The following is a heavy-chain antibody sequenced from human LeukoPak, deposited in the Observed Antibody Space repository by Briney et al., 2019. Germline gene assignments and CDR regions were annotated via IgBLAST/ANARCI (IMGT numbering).Heavy chain of an antibody. J-gene: IGHJ4*02. V-gene: IGHV1-2*02. CDR3: ATDGAVAGTAYPEY. CDR2: INPSSGGT. Sequence: EASVKVSCKPSGYTFTGYYIHWVRQAPGQGLEWMGWINPSSGGTKYAQKFQGRVTMTRDTSISTAYMELSSLTSDDTALYYCATDGAVAGTAYPEYWGQGTLVTVSS. D-gene: IGHD6-19*01. CDR1: GYTFTGYY.